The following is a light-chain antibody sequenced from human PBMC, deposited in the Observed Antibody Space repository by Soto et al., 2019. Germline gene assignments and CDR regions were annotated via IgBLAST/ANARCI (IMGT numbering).Light chain of an antibody. CDR3: RDYCSSSRT. CDR2: GAS. J-gene: IGKJ1*01. Sequence: EIVLTQSPGTLSLSPGERATLSCRASQSVSSYLAWYQQKPGQAPRLLIYGASSRATGIPDRFSGSGSGTDFTLTITRLEPEACAVYYCRDYCSSSRTFGQGTKVEIE. CDR1: QSVSSY. V-gene: IGKV3-20*01.